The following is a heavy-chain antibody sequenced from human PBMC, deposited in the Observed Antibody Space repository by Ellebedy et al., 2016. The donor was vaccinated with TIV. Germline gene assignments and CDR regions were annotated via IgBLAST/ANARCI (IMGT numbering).Heavy chain of an antibody. J-gene: IGHJ3*02. D-gene: IGHD4-11*01. CDR2: IYYSGGT. CDR1: GGSITSGYYY. V-gene: IGHV4-31*03. CDR3: ARKSTAPDAFDI. Sequence: SETLSLXXTVSGGSITSGYYYWSWIRQHPGKGLEWIGYIYYSGGTYYNPSLKSRVTISVDTSKNQFSLKLSSVTAADTAVYYCARKSTAPDAFDIWGQGTMVTVSS.